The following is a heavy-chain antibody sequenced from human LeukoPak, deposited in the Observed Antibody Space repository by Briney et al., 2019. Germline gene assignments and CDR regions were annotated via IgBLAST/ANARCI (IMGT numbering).Heavy chain of an antibody. Sequence: PGGSLRLSCAASGFTFSSYSMNWVRQAPGKRLEWVSYISSSSSTIYYADSVKGRFTISRDNAKNSLYLQMNSLRAEDTAVYYCAKAFVVVVPSIDYWGQGTLVTVSS. J-gene: IGHJ4*02. CDR2: ISSSSSTI. CDR1: GFTFSSYS. V-gene: IGHV3-48*01. CDR3: AKAFVVVVPSIDY. D-gene: IGHD2-15*01.